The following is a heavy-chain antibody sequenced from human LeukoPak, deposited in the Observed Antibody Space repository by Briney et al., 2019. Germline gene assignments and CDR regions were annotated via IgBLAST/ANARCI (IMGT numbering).Heavy chain of an antibody. J-gene: IGHJ3*02. D-gene: IGHD6-6*01. V-gene: IGHV3-23*01. Sequence: GGSLRLSCAASGFTFSNSGMSWVRQAPGKGLEWVSTLSGSGGRTYYADSVRGRFTISRDNSKNTLYLQMNSLRAEDTAIYYCANDKGRIHIAAPKDAFETWGQGTMVTVSS. CDR3: ANDKGRIHIAAPKDAFET. CDR2: LSGSGGRT. CDR1: GFTFSNSG.